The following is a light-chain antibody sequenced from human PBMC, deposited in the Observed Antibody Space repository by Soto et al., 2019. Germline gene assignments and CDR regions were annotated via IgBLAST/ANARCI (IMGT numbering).Light chain of an antibody. CDR2: DAS. J-gene: IGKJ1*01. Sequence: DIQMTQSPSSLSASVGDRVTITCQASQDISNSLNWYQQKPGKAPKLLIYDASTLETGVPSRFSGSGSGTDFTFTISSLQPDDFATYYCQHYNSYSEAFGQGTKVELK. V-gene: IGKV1-33*01. CDR3: QHYNSYSEA. CDR1: QDISNS.